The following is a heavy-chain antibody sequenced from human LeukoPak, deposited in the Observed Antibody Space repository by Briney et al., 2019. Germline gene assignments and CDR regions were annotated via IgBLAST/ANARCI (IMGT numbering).Heavy chain of an antibody. CDR2: ISYDESQK. CDR1: GFTFTNHP. Sequence: PGGSLRLSCAASGFTFTNHPMHWVRQTPGKGLEWVAVISYDESQKWYADSVKGRFTISRDISKNTLYLEMNSLTAEDTGVYYCARESTRASPGYWGQGTLVTVSS. J-gene: IGHJ4*02. V-gene: IGHV3-30-3*01. D-gene: IGHD5/OR15-5a*01. CDR3: ARESTRASPGY.